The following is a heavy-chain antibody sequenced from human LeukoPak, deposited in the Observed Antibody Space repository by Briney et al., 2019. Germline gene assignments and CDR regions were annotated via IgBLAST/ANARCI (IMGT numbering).Heavy chain of an antibody. CDR3: ARRGGICGGDCSDAFDI. V-gene: IGHV1-3*01. CDR1: GYTFTSYA. Sequence: ASVKVSCKASGYTFTSYAMHWVRQAPGQRLEWMGWINAGNGNTKYSQKFQGRVTITRDTSASTAYMELSSLRSEDTAVYYYARRGGICGGDCSDAFDIWGQATMVTVSS. D-gene: IGHD2-21*02. J-gene: IGHJ3*02. CDR2: INAGNGNT.